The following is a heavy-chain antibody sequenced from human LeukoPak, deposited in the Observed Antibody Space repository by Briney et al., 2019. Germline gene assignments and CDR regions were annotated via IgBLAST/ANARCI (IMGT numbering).Heavy chain of an antibody. Sequence: ETLSLTCAVSGGSISGFYWSWIRQAPGKGLEWVANIKQDGSDKYYVDSVKGRFTMSRDNAKNSLYLQMNSLRAEDTAVYYCARDVHGGPIDYWGQGTLVTVSS. CDR2: IKQDGSDK. J-gene: IGHJ4*02. D-gene: IGHD3-10*01. V-gene: IGHV3-7*01. CDR1: GGSISGFY. CDR3: ARDVHGGPIDY.